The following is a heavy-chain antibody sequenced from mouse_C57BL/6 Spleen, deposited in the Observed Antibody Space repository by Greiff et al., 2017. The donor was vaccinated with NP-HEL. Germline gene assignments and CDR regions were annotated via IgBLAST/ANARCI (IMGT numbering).Heavy chain of an antibody. J-gene: IGHJ3*01. D-gene: IGHD4-1*02. Sequence: VQRVESGPELVKPGASVKISCKASGYAFSSSWMNWVKQRPGKGLEWIGRIYPGDGDTNYNGKFKGKATLTADKSSSTAYMQLSSLTSEDSAVYFCARSPNWDAFAYWGQGTLVTVSA. V-gene: IGHV1-82*01. CDR3: ARSPNWDAFAY. CDR1: GYAFSSSW. CDR2: IYPGDGDT.